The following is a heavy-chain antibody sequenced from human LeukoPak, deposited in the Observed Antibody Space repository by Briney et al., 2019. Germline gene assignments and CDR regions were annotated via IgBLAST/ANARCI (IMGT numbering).Heavy chain of an antibody. V-gene: IGHV3-23*01. CDR3: AKTRPLDSSSWSHGDY. D-gene: IGHD6-13*01. CDR1: GFTFSSYA. CDR2: ISGSGDST. Sequence: GGSLRLSCAASGFTFSSYAMSWVRQAPGKGLGWGSAISGSGDSTYYGDSVKGRFTISRDNSKNTLYLQMNSLRAEDTAVYYCAKTRPLDSSSWSHGDYWGQGTLVTVSS. J-gene: IGHJ4*02.